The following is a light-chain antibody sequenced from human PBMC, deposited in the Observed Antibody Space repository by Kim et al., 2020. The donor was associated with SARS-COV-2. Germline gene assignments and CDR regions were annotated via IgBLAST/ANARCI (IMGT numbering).Light chain of an antibody. Sequence: GKSVTISCAGTSSDVGGYNYVSWYQQHPGKVPKLLIFDVSRRPSGIPDRFSGSKSGNTVSLTISGLQAEDETDYYCCSYAGSYSWVFGGGTQLTVL. CDR3: CSYAGSYSWV. CDR2: DVS. CDR1: SSDVGGYNY. V-gene: IGLV2-11*03. J-gene: IGLJ3*02.